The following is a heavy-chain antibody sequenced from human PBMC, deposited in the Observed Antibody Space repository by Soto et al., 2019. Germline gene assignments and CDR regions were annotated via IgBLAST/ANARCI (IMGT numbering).Heavy chain of an antibody. J-gene: IGHJ4*02. V-gene: IGHV3-30*18. D-gene: IGHD3-10*01. CDR3: AKDLSPTMVRGVISPGGDY. CDR2: ISYDGSNK. Sequence: LRLSCAASGFTFSSYGMHWVRQAPGKGLEWVAVISYDGSNKYYTGSVKGRFTISRDNSKNTLYLQMNSLRAEDAAVYYCAKDLSPTMVRGVISPGGDYWGQGTLVTVSS. CDR1: GFTFSSYG.